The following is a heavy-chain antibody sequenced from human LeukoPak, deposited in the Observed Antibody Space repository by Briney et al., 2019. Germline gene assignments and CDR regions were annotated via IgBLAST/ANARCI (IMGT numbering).Heavy chain of an antibody. J-gene: IGHJ4*02. Sequence: SETLSLTCTVSGGSISSYDWSWIRQPAGKGLEWIGRIYTSGSTNYNPSLKSRVTMSVDTSKNQFSLKLSSVTAADTAVYYCARDLEYSSSSLDYFDYWGQGTLVTVSS. V-gene: IGHV4-4*07. CDR1: GGSISSYD. CDR3: ARDLEYSSSSLDYFDY. CDR2: IYTSGST. D-gene: IGHD6-6*01.